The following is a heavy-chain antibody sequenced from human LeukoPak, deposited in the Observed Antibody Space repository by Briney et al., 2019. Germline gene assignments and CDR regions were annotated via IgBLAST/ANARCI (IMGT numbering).Heavy chain of an antibody. D-gene: IGHD3-9*01. CDR1: GGSISSSGYY. CDR3: ARPLGRYDILTGYTWGAFDI. J-gene: IGHJ3*02. V-gene: IGHV4-39*01. CDR2: IYYSGST. Sequence: SETLSLTCTVSGGSISSSGYYWGWIRQPPGKGLEWIGSIYYSGSTYYNPSLKSRVTISVDTSKNQFSLKLSSVTAADTAVYYCARPLGRYDILTGYTWGAFDIWGQGTMVTVSS.